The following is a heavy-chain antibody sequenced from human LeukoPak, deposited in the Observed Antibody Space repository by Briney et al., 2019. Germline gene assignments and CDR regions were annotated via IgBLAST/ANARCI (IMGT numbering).Heavy chain of an antibody. CDR2: IYYSGSA. J-gene: IGHJ4*02. CDR1: GASISSYY. V-gene: IGHV4-59*08. Sequence: PSETLSLTCTVSGASISSYYWSWIRQPPGKRLEWIGYIYYSGSANYNPSLKSRVTISVDTSKNQFSLKLSSVTAADTAVYYCARQQTAYYYDSSGYQQMYYFDYWGQGTLVTVSS. D-gene: IGHD3-22*01. CDR3: ARQQTAYYYDSSGYQQMYYFDY.